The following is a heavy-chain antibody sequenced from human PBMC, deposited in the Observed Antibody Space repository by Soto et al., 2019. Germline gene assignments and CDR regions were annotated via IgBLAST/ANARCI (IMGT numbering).Heavy chain of an antibody. V-gene: IGHV1-69*13. D-gene: IGHD1-1*01. J-gene: IGHJ6*02. CDR3: ARGALTTQTYYYGMDV. Sequence: SVKVSCKASGDTSSSFTVSWLRQAPGQGLEWMGGIVPFFGTTNYPQKFRDRVTITADESTNTAYMELTSLTSGDTAVYYCARGALTTQTYYYGMDVWGQGTTVTV. CDR2: IVPFFGTT. CDR1: GDTSSSFT.